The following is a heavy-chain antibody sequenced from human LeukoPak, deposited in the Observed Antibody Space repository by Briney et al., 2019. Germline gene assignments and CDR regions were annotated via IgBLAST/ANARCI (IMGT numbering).Heavy chain of an antibody. CDR3: AKDDYYVSSGYWDY. D-gene: IGHD3-22*01. J-gene: IGHJ4*02. Sequence: GGSLRLSCVASGFTFSSHNMNWVRQAPGKGLEWVSAISGSGGSTYYADSVKGRFTISRDNSKNTLYLQMNSLRAEDTAVYYCAKDDYYVSSGYWDYWGQGTLVTVSS. V-gene: IGHV3-23*01. CDR1: GFTFSSHN. CDR2: ISGSGGST.